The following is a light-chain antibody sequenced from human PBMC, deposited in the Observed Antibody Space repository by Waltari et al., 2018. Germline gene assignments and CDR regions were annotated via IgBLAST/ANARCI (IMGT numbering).Light chain of an antibody. J-gene: IGKJ1*01. CDR2: GAS. CDR1: QSVSSSF. CDR3: QQYSTSPTWT. V-gene: IGKV3-20*01. Sequence: ELVLTQSPGTLSLSPGDRATLSCRASQSVSSSFLAWYQQKPGQAPRLLIYGASSRATGIPDRFSGSGSGTDFTLTISRLEPEDFAVYYCQQYSTSPTWTFGQGTKVEIK.